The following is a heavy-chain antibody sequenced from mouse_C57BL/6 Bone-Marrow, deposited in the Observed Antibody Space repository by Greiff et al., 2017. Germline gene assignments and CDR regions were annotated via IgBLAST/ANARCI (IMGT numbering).Heavy chain of an antibody. V-gene: IGHV1-69*01. CDR2: IDPSDSYT. D-gene: IGHD1-1*01. CDR1: GYTFPSYW. Sequence: QVQLQQPGAELVMPGASVKLSCKASGYTFPSYWMHWVKQRPGQGLERIGEIDPSDSYTNYNQKFKGKSTLTVDKSSSTAYMQLSSLTSEDSAVYYCAREDITTVGGFAYWGQGTLVTVSA. CDR3: AREDITTVGGFAY. J-gene: IGHJ3*01.